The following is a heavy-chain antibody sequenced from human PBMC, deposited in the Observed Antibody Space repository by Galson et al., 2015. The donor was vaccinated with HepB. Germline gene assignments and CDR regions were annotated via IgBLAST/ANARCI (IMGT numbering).Heavy chain of an antibody. Sequence: SLRLSCAASGFTFSNFYMNWVRQAPGKGLEWVSSISSGATFIYYADSVKGRFTISRDNAENSVYLQMNSLRVEDTAVYYCAKTRSGSYYLFDSWGQGTLVSVSS. V-gene: IGHV3-21*01. CDR2: ISSGATFI. J-gene: IGHJ4*02. D-gene: IGHD1-26*01. CDR3: AKTRSGSYYLFDS. CDR1: GFTFSNFY.